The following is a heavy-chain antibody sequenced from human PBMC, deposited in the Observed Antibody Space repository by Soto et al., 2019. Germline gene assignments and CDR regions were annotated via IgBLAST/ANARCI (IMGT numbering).Heavy chain of an antibody. V-gene: IGHV3-30*18. CDR3: AKDSFREIQLWSDYYGMDV. CDR1: GFTXSSYG. Sequence: PGGSLRLSCAASGFTXSSYGMDWGRQAPSKGLDWVAVISYDGSNKYYADSVKGRFTISRDNSKNTLYLQMNSLRAEDTAVYYCAKDSFREIQLWSDYYGMDVWGQGTTVTVSS. D-gene: IGHD5-18*01. CDR2: ISYDGSNK. J-gene: IGHJ6*02.